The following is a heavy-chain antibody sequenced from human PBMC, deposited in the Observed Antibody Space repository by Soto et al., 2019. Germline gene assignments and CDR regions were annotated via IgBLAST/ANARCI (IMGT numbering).Heavy chain of an antibody. CDR2: IYPGDSDT. J-gene: IGHJ6*02. Sequence: PGESLKISCKGSGYSFTSYWIGWVRQMPGKGLEWMGIIYPGDSDTRYSPSFQGQVTISADKSISTAYLQWSSLKASDTAMYYCASSSSSRNLYYHYYGMDVWGQGTTVTVSS. V-gene: IGHV5-51*01. CDR1: GYSFTSYW. D-gene: IGHD6-13*01. CDR3: ASSSSSRNLYYHYYGMDV.